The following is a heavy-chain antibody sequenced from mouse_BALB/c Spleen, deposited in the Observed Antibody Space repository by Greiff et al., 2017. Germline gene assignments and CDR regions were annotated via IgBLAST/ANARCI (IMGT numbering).Heavy chain of an antibody. J-gene: IGHJ1*01. Sequence: EVQLQESGAELVKPGASVKLSCTASGFNIKDTYMHWVKQRPEQGLEWIGRIDPANGNTKYDPKFQGKATITADTSSNTAYLQLSSLTSEDTAVYYCASNSLYYYGSSPRFDVWGAGTTVTVSS. CDR2: IDPANGNT. CDR1: GFNIKDTY. CDR3: ASNSLYYYGSSPRFDV. V-gene: IGHV14-3*02. D-gene: IGHD1-1*01.